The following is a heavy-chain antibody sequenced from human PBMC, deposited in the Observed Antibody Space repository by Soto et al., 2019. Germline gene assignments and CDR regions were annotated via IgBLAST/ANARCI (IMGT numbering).Heavy chain of an antibody. Sequence: QLQLQESGPGLVKPSETLSLTCTVSGGSISSSNYYWGWIRQPPGKGLEWIGSIYYSGSTYYNPSLKSRVTISVDASQNQFSLKLSSVTAADTAVYYCARHGSGSYYNNWFDPWGQGTLVTVSS. CDR2: IYYSGST. D-gene: IGHD3-10*01. CDR3: ARHGSGSYYNNWFDP. J-gene: IGHJ5*02. CDR1: GGSISSSNYY. V-gene: IGHV4-39*01.